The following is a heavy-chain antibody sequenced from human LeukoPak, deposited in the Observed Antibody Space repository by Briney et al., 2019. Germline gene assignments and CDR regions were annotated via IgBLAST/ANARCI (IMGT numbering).Heavy chain of an antibody. CDR1: GFTVSSNY. J-gene: IGHJ4*02. CDR3: ARDPYYYGSGNYVPGLPDY. CDR2: IYSGGST. Sequence: TGGSLRLSCAASGFTVSSNYMSWVRQAPGKGLEWVSVIYSGGSTYYADSVKGRFTISRDDAKKLLYLEMNSLRAEDTAVYYCARDPYYYGSGNYVPGLPDYWGQGTLVTVSS. V-gene: IGHV3-66*01. D-gene: IGHD3-10*01.